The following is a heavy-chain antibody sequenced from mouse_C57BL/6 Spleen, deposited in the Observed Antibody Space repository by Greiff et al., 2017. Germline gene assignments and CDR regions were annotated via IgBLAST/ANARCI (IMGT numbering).Heavy chain of an antibody. CDR1: GYTFTSYW. D-gene: IGHD2-1*01. V-gene: IGHV1-64*01. Sequence: VQLQQPGAELVKPGASVKLSCKASGYTFTSYWMHWVKQRPGQGLEWIGMIHPNSGSTNYNEKFKSKATLTVDKSSSTAYMQLSSLTSEDSAVYYCARSDGNYRGYAMDYWGQGTSVTVSS. CDR2: IHPNSGST. J-gene: IGHJ4*01. CDR3: ARSDGNYRGYAMDY.